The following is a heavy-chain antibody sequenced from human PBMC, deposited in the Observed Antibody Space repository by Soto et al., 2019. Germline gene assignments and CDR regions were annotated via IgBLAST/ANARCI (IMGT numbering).Heavy chain of an antibody. CDR3: ARVTGRQGSPLPDSAFDI. V-gene: IGHV1-3*01. Sequence: QVQLVQSGAEVKKPGASVKVSCKASGYTFTSYAMHWVRQAPGQRLEWMGWINAGNGNTKYSQTFQGRVTITRDTPASTAYMELSSLRSDDTAVYYCARVTGRQGSPLPDSAFDIRGQGTMVTVSP. J-gene: IGHJ3*02. D-gene: IGHD3-22*01. CDR2: INAGNGNT. CDR1: GYTFTSYA.